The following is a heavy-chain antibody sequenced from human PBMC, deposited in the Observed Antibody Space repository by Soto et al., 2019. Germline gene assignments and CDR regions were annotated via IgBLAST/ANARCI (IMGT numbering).Heavy chain of an antibody. J-gene: IGHJ4*02. D-gene: IGHD3-22*01. CDR1: GDSISTFY. CDR3: ARGRTVRNYADDSSDYFYFFDY. V-gene: IGHV4-59*01. CDR2: VYYTGST. Sequence: SETLSLTCTVSGDSISTFYWGWMRQSPGKELVWIGYVYYTGSTNYNPSLKSRVTISVDRSKNQFSLKLTSANAADTAVYYCARGRTVRNYADDSSDYFYFFDYWGQGTQVTVSS.